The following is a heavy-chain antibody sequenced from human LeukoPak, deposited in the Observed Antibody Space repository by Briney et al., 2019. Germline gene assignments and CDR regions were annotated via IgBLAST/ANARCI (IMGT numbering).Heavy chain of an antibody. CDR3: ARVAHSSSWYYFDY. Sequence: GGSLRLSCAASGFTFSSYWMSWVRQAPGKGLEWVANIKQDGSEKYYVDSVKGRFTISRDNAKNSLYLQMNSLRAEDTAVYYCARVAHSSSWYYFDYWGQGTLDTVSS. CDR1: GFTFSSYW. D-gene: IGHD6-13*01. J-gene: IGHJ4*02. V-gene: IGHV3-7*01. CDR2: IKQDGSEK.